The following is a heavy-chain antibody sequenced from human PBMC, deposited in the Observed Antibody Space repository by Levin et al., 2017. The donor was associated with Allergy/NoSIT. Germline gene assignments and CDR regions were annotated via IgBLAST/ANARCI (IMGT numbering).Heavy chain of an antibody. J-gene: IGHJ6*03. D-gene: IGHD6-6*01. CDR1: GGTFSSYA. Sequence: SVKVSCKASGGTFSSYAISWVRQAPGQGLEWMGGIIPIFGTANYAQKFQGRVTITADESTSTAYMELSSLRSEDTAVYYCARDFGIAARHYYYYYMDVWGKGTTVTVSS. CDR2: IIPIFGTA. CDR3: ARDFGIAARHYYYYYMDV. V-gene: IGHV1-69*13.